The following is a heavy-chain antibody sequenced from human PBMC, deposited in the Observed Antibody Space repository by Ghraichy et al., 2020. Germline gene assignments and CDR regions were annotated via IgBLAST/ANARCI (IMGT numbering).Heavy chain of an antibody. CDR1: GGSFSGYY. CDR3: ARGFIVVVPAAIEYYGMDV. Sequence: SETLSLTCAVYGGSFSGYYWSWIRQPPGKGLEWIGEINHSGSTNYNPSLKSRVTISVDTSKNQFSLKLSSVTAADTAVYYCARGFIVVVPAAIEYYGMDVWGQGTTVTVSS. V-gene: IGHV4-34*01. J-gene: IGHJ6*02. CDR2: INHSGST. D-gene: IGHD2-2*01.